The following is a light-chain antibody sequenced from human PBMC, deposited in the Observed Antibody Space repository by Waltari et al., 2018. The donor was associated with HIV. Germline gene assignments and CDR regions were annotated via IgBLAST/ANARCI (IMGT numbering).Light chain of an antibody. CDR3: QQYNNWPPRS. Sequence: EIVMTQSPATLSVSPGERATLSCRASQSVSSNLAWYQQKPGQAPRFLIYGASTRATGIPARFSGSGSGTEFTLTISSLQSEDFVVYYCQQYNNWPPRSFGQGTKVEIK. V-gene: IGKV3D-15*01. CDR1: QSVSSN. J-gene: IGKJ1*01. CDR2: GAS.